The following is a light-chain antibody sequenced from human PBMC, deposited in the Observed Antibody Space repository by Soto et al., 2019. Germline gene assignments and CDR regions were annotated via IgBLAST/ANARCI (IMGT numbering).Light chain of an antibody. Sequence: QSALTHPPSVSGSPGQSITISCTGTSSDVGGYKYVSWYQHHPGKAPKLMISEVSNRPSGVSTRLSGSKSGNTASLTISGLQAEDEADYYCFSYTSDSTLYVFGSGTKVTVL. CDR1: SSDVGGYKY. CDR2: EVS. CDR3: FSYTSDSTLYV. V-gene: IGLV2-14*01. J-gene: IGLJ1*01.